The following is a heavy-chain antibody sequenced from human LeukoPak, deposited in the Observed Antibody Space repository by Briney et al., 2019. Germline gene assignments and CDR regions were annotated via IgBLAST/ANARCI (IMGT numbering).Heavy chain of an antibody. J-gene: IGHJ4*02. CDR3: ARLPDLSGWPFDY. CDR1: DDSISRDF. V-gene: IGHV4-59*01. D-gene: IGHD6-19*01. Sequence: SETLSLTCTASDDSISRDFWTWIRQPPGKGLERIGYIRYSGRTEYNPSLKSRVTISIQTSKNQFSLKLTSVTAADTAIYYCARLPDLSGWPFDYWGQGILVTVSS. CDR2: IRYSGRT.